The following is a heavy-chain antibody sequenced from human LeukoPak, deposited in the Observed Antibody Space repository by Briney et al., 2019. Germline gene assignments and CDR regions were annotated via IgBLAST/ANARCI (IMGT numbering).Heavy chain of an antibody. Sequence: ASVKVSCKASGYIFSNHGISWVRQAPGQGLEWMGWMNPNSGNTGYAQKFQGRVTMTRNTSISTAYMELSSLRSEDTVVYYCARGREGQQLVLDAFDIWGQGTMVTASS. CDR2: MNPNSGNT. V-gene: IGHV1-8*02. CDR3: ARGREGQQLVLDAFDI. CDR1: GYIFSNHG. D-gene: IGHD6-13*01. J-gene: IGHJ3*02.